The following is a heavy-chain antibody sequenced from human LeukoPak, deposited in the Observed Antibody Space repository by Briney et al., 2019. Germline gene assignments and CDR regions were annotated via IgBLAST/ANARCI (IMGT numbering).Heavy chain of an antibody. Sequence: SETLSLTCTVSGGSISSYYWSWIRQPPGKGPEWIGYIYYSGSTNYNPSLKSRVTISVDTSKNQFSLKLSSVTAADTAVYYCARSAMVRTYYYYYMDVWGKGTTVTVSS. CDR1: GGSISSYY. CDR2: IYYSGST. CDR3: ARSAMVRTYYYYYMDV. D-gene: IGHD5-18*01. V-gene: IGHV4-59*01. J-gene: IGHJ6*03.